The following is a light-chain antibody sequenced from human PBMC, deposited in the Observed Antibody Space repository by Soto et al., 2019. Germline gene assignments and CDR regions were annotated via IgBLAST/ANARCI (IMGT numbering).Light chain of an antibody. CDR1: HSVLNTSNNKTY. V-gene: IGKV4-1*01. Sequence: DIVMTQSPDSLAVSLGERATIHCKSSHSVLNTSNNKTYLAWYQQKPGLPPKLLIYWASTREVGVPDRFRGSGSGTDFTLSINTLQAEDVAVYFCQQYYSPPLSFGGGTHVEIK. CDR3: QQYYSPPLS. J-gene: IGKJ4*01. CDR2: WAS.